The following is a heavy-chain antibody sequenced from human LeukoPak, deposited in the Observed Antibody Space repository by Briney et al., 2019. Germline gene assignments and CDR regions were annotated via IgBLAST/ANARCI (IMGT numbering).Heavy chain of an antibody. CDR2: IIPIFGTA. CDR3: ARGLLRRWELGTDAFDI. D-gene: IGHD1-26*01. J-gene: IGHJ3*02. CDR1: GGTFSSYA. V-gene: IGHV1-69*13. Sequence: APVKVSCKASGGTFSSYAISWVRQAPGQGLEWMGGIIPIFGTANYAQKFQGRVTITADESTSTAYMELSSLRSEGTAVYYCARGLLRRWELGTDAFDIWGQGTMVTVSS.